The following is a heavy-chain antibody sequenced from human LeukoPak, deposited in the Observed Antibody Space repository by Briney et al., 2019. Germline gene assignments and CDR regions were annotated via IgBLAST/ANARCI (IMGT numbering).Heavy chain of an antibody. V-gene: IGHV3-74*01. J-gene: IGHJ4*02. D-gene: IGHD6-13*01. CDR2: INSDGSST. Sequence: PGGSLRLSCAASGFTFSSYWMHWFRQAPGKGLWWVSRINSDGSSTSYADSVKGRLTISRDNAKSTLYLKMNSLRAEDTAVYYCARDQREDSSSSPFDYWGQGTLVTVYS. CDR1: GFTFSSYW. CDR3: ARDQREDSSSSPFDY.